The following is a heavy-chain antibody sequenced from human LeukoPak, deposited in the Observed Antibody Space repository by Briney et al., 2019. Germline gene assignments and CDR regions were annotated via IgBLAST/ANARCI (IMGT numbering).Heavy chain of an antibody. V-gene: IGHV1-69*05. D-gene: IGHD6-13*01. CDR1: GGTFSSYA. J-gene: IGHJ4*02. Sequence: SVKVSCKASGGTFSSYAISWVRQAPGQGLEWMGGIIPIFGTANYAQKFQGRVTTTTDESTSTAYMELSSLRSEDTAAYYCARIGRAAASTSYFDYWGQGTLVTVSS. CDR2: IIPIFGTA. CDR3: ARIGRAAASTSYFDY.